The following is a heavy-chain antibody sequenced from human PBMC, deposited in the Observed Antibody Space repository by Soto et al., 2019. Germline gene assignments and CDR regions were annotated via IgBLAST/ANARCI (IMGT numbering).Heavy chain of an antibody. D-gene: IGHD1-26*01. CDR2: IIPMFGTP. V-gene: IGHV1-69*13. Sequence: ASVKVSCKASGGAFTDYIFDWARQAPGQGLEWMGGIIPMFGTPKYAQKFQHRVTISADVSTGTAYMELTRLRFDDTAVYYCAGGRDQPPVGLYFESWGEGTRVTVSS. CDR3: AGGRDQPPVGLYFES. CDR1: GGAFTDYI. J-gene: IGHJ4*02.